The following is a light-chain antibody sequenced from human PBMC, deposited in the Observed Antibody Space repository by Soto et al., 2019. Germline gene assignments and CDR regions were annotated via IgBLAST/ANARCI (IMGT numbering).Light chain of an antibody. CDR3: QQYFGYPLT. V-gene: IGKV1-5*03. CDR1: QSISSW. Sequence: DIQMTQSPSTLSSSVGDRFTITCRASQSISSWLAWYQQKPGKAPKLLIYKASSLQSGVPLRFSGSESGTEFTLTISSLQPDDFASYYCQQYFGYPLTFGLGTKVDIK. J-gene: IGKJ1*01. CDR2: KAS.